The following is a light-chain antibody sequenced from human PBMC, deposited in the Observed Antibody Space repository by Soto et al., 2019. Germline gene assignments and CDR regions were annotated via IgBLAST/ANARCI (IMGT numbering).Light chain of an antibody. Sequence: EVVLTQCPSTRSLSPRERSALSCVASQSVSSYLAWYQQKPGQAPRLLIYDASNRATGIPARFSGSGSGTDFTLTISRLEPEDFAVYYCQQFSSYPLTFGGGTKVDIK. CDR2: DAS. J-gene: IGKJ4*01. CDR1: QSVSSY. CDR3: QQFSSYPLT. V-gene: IGKV3-11*01.